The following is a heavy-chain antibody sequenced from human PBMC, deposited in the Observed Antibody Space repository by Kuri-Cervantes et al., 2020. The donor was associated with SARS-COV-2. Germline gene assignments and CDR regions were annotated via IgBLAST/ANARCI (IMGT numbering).Heavy chain of an antibody. D-gene: IGHD3-16*02. J-gene: IGHJ5*02. V-gene: IGHV4-34*01. Sequence: SQTLSLTCAVYGESFSDYYWNWIRQPPGKGLEWIGEINHSGSTNYNPSLKSRVTISVDTSKNQFSLKLSSVTAADTAVYYCARGGYDYVWGSYRYWGETNWFDPWGQGTLVTVSS. CDR2: INHSGST. CDR1: GESFSDYY. CDR3: ARGGYDYVWGSYRYWGETNWFDP.